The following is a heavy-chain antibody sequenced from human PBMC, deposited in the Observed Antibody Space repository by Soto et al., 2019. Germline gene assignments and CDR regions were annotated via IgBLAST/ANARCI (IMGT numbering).Heavy chain of an antibody. D-gene: IGHD5-18*01. J-gene: IGHJ4*02. V-gene: IGHV1-18*01. Sequence: QVQLVQSGAEVKKPGASVKVSCKPSGYTFISYGITWVRQAPGQGLEWMGWVNIYDGTTNYAQKSQGRVTMTTDTSTSTVYLELRSLRSDDTAIYYCARERGGYSYGDYWGQGTLVTVSS. CDR1: GYTFISYG. CDR3: ARERGGYSYGDY. CDR2: VNIYDGTT.